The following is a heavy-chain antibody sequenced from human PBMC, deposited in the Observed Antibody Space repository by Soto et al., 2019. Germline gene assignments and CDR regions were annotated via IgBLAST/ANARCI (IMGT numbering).Heavy chain of an antibody. Sequence: QVQLVESGGGVVQPGRSLRLSCAASGFTFSSYGMHWVRQAPGKGLEWVAVISYDGSNKYYADSVKGRFTISRDNSKNTLYLQMNSLRAEDTAVYYCAKYLRTIFWPSSRSNYGMDVWGQGTTVTVSS. CDR2: ISYDGSNK. CDR1: GFTFSSYG. V-gene: IGHV3-30*18. D-gene: IGHD3-9*01. CDR3: AKYLRTIFWPSSRSNYGMDV. J-gene: IGHJ6*02.